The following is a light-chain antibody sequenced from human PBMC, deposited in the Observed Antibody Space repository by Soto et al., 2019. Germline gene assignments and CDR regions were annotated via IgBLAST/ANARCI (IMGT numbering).Light chain of an antibody. CDR3: QHYNTYPCT. Sequence: IRMTQSPSYLSSSVGDTVTVACVASQTICSRFAWYQQKPGRAPKLLMFNASSLESGVPSRVRGNGSGTEFTLTISSLEPEDFETYYCQHYNTYPCTFGQGTKVDIK. J-gene: IGKJ2*02. CDR1: QTICSR. V-gene: IGKV1-5*01. CDR2: NAS.